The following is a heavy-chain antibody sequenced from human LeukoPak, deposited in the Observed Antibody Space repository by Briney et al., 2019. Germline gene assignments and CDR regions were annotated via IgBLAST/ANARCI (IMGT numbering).Heavy chain of an antibody. CDR1: GFTFSDYS. D-gene: IGHD4-17*01. J-gene: IGHJ4*02. Sequence: TGGSLRLSCSASGFTFSDYSMNWVRQAPGKGLEWVSAISGRGGSTYYADSVKGRFTISRDNSKNTPYLQMNSLRAEDTAVYYCARDDYGETFDYWGQGTLVTVSS. CDR3: ARDDYGETFDY. CDR2: ISGRGGST. V-gene: IGHV3-23*01.